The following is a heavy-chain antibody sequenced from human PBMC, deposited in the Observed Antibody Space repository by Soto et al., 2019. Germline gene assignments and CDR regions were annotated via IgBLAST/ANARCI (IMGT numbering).Heavy chain of an antibody. J-gene: IGHJ5*02. CDR3: AKDPVPQLLPSWWFDP. CDR2: ISGAGGNT. V-gene: IGHV3-23*01. D-gene: IGHD2-2*01. CDR1: GFAFGAYA. Sequence: EVQLLESGGGLVQPGGSLRLSCAASGFAFGAYAMPWVRQAPGKGLEWVSVISGAGGNTYYADSVKGRFTVSRDNSKKMLYLEMNSLRVEDTAIYYCAKDPVPQLLPSWWFDPWGQGTRVTVSS.